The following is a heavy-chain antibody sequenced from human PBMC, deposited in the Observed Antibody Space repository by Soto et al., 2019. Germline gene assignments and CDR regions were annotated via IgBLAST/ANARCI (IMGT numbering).Heavy chain of an antibody. V-gene: IGHV1-69*14. CDR2: ILPICGTA. J-gene: IGHJ3*02. CDR1: GGSFSTSS. CDR3: ARGHEFGGNSDAYDI. Sequence: QVLLVQSGAEMKKPGSSVKVSCKASGGSFSTSSINWVRQAPGQRPEWMANILPICGTADYAQKFQGRVTITADTSTNTVYMALRSLFSEDTAVYYCARGHEFGGNSDAYDIWGQVTVVTFAS. D-gene: IGHD3-10*01.